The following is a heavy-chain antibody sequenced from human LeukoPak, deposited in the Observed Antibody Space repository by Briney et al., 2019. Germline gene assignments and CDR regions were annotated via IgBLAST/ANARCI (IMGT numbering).Heavy chain of an antibody. D-gene: IGHD3-3*01. Sequence: GGSLRLSCAASGFTFSSYAMSWVRQAPGKGLEWVSAISGSGGSTYYADSVKGRFTISRDNSKNTLYLQMSSLRAEDTAVYYCAKSRRQLRFLEWSSFDYWGQGTLVTVSS. CDR2: ISGSGGST. V-gene: IGHV3-23*01. J-gene: IGHJ4*02. CDR1: GFTFSSYA. CDR3: AKSRRQLRFLEWSSFDY.